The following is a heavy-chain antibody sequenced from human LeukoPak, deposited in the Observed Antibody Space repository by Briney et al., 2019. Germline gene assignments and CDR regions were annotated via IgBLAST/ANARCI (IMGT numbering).Heavy chain of an antibody. V-gene: IGHV1-18*01. CDR1: GYTFTSYG. J-gene: IGHJ4*02. CDR2: ISAYNGNT. CDR3: ARVEWYCSGGSCYYFDY. D-gene: IGHD2-15*01. Sequence: GASVKVSRKASGYTFTSYGISWVRQAPGQGLEWMGWISAYNGNTNYAQKLQGRVTMTTDTSTSTAYMELRSLRSDDTAVYYCARVEWYCSGGSCYYFDYWGQGTLVTVSS.